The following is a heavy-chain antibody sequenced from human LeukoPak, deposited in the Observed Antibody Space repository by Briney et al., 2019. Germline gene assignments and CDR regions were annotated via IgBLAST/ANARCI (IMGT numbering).Heavy chain of an antibody. J-gene: IGHJ6*02. CDR1: GYTFTSYG. V-gene: IGHV1-18*01. CDR2: ISAYNGNT. D-gene: IGHD6-13*01. CDR3: ARGGSYSSSWPHYYYYGMDV. Sequence: ASVKVSCKASGYTFTSYGISWVRQAPGQGLEWMGWISAYNGNTNYAQKLQGRVTMTTDTSTSTAYMELRSLRSDDTAVYYCARGGSYSSSWPHYYYYGMDVWGQGTTVTVSS.